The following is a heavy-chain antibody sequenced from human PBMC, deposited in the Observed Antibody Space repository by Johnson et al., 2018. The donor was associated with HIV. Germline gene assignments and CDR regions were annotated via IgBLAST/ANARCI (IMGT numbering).Heavy chain of an antibody. Sequence: VQLVESGGGVVQPGGSLRLSCAASGFTFSSYGMHWVRQAPGKGLEWVANIKHDGSEKYYADSVKGRFTISRDNAKNSLYLAMNRLRVEDSAVSYWAGDGRWGSRDAFDIWGQWTMVTVSS. CDR2: IKHDGSEK. V-gene: IGHV3-7*03. CDR3: AGDGRWGSRDAFDI. CDR1: GFTFSSYG. D-gene: IGHD3-16*01. J-gene: IGHJ3*02.